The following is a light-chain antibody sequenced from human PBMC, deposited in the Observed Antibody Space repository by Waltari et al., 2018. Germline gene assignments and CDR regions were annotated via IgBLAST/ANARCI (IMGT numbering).Light chain of an antibody. Sequence: EIVLTPSPGTLSLSPGERATLSCRASQRRSSTDLAWFQQKPGQAPRILIYGASSRATGIPDRFSGSGSGTDFTLTISRLEPEAFAVYYCQQYGNSLTWTFGQGTKVEIK. J-gene: IGKJ1*01. CDR3: QQYGNSLTWT. CDR1: QRRSSTD. V-gene: IGKV3-20*01. CDR2: GAS.